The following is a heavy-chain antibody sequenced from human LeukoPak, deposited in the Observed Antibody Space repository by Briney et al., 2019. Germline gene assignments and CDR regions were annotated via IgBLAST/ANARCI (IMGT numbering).Heavy chain of an antibody. D-gene: IGHD6-13*01. CDR2: ISAYNGNT. J-gene: IGHJ4*02. CDR3: ARGFRLAAATLYYFDY. V-gene: IGHV1-18*04. CDR1: GYTFTYYY. Sequence: ASVKVSCKASGYTFTYYYMHWVRQAPGQGLEWMGWISAYNGNTNYAQKLQGRVTMTTDTSTSTAYMELRSLRSDDTAVYYCARGFRLAAATLYYFDYWGQGTLVTVSS.